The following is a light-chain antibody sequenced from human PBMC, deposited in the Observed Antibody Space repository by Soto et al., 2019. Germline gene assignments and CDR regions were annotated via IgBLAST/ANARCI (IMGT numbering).Light chain of an antibody. CDR3: QKYNSAPRT. CDR1: QGISNY. V-gene: IGKV1-27*01. J-gene: IGKJ1*01. CDR2: AAS. Sequence: DIQMTQSPSSLSSSVLDRFTITCRASQGISNYLAWYQQKPGKVPKLLIYAASTLQSGVPSRFSGSGSGTDFTLTISSLQPEDVATYYCQKYNSAPRTFGQGTKVDIK.